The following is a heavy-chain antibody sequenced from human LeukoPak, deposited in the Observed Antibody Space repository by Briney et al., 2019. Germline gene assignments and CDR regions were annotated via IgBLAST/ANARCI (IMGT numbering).Heavy chain of an antibody. CDR3: ARDHFAFSEIWFGESRYYYGMDV. D-gene: IGHD3-10*01. CDR1: GGSISSYY. Sequence: PSETLSLTCTVSGGSISSYYWSWIRQPAGKGLEWIGRIYTSGSTNYNPSLKSRVTMSVDTSKNQFSLKLSSVTAADTAVYYCARDHFAFSEIWFGESRYYYGMDVWGRGTTVTVSS. CDR2: IYTSGST. V-gene: IGHV4-4*07. J-gene: IGHJ6*02.